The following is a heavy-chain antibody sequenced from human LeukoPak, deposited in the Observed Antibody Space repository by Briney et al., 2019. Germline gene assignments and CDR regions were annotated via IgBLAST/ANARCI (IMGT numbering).Heavy chain of an antibody. CDR2: IYYSGST. D-gene: IGHD5-18*01. V-gene: IGHV4-39*01. CDR1: GDSISSSSYY. Sequence: PSETLSLTCTVSGDSISSSSYYWGWIRQPPGKGLEWIGSIYYSGSTYYNPSLKSRVTISVDTSKNQFSLKLTSVTAADTAVYYCARPSGYTYGDSDYWGQGTLVTVSS. J-gene: IGHJ4*02. CDR3: ARPSGYTYGDSDY.